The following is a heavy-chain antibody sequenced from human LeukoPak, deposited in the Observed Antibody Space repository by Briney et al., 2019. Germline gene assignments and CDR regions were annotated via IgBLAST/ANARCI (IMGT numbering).Heavy chain of an antibody. CDR2: VYDSWNN. Sequence: SETPSLTCTVSGDSINSGNSHWTWIRQPPGKGLEWLGSVYDSWNNYYNPSLESRITMSVDTSKNQYSLELSSVIAADTAVYYCASYFVGNGGRGYWGQGALVTVSS. J-gene: IGHJ4*02. CDR1: GDSINSGNSH. V-gene: IGHV4-30-4*01. CDR3: ASYFVGNGGRGY. D-gene: IGHD3-10*02.